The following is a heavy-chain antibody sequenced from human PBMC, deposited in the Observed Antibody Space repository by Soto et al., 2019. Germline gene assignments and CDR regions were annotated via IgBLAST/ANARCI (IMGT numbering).Heavy chain of an antibody. D-gene: IGHD3-10*01. CDR2: IIPSFATG. J-gene: IGHJ6*02. CDR1: GGTFGNSA. CDR3: ARSYYGAGSYWFYGMDV. V-gene: IGHV1-69*06. Sequence: SVKVSCKASGGTFGNSAISWVRQAPGQGLEWMGGIIPSFATGNSAPEFQGRLTITADKSTTTAYMELSSLRSEDTAVYYCARSYYGAGSYWFYGMDVWGQGTTVTVSS.